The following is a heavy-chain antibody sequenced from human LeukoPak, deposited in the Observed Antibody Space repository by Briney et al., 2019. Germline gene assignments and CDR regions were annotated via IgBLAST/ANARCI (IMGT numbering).Heavy chain of an antibody. CDR2: IYQSGRT. CDR1: GYSISSGYF. CDR3: GRHVSYDSIGSHWGGFDS. Sequence: SETLSLTCAVSGYSISSGYFWGWIRQPPGKGLEWIGSIYQSGRTYYNPSLKSRVTISVDTSKNQFSLKLNSVTAADTAVYYCGRHVSYDSIGSHWGGFDSWGQGTLVTVSS. J-gene: IGHJ5*01. V-gene: IGHV4-38-2*01. D-gene: IGHD3-22*01.